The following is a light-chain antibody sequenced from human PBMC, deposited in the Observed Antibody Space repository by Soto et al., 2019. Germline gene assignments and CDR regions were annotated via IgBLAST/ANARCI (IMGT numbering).Light chain of an antibody. J-gene: IGLJ1*01. CDR2: AGS. CDR3: CSYAGSNTYV. CDR1: SSDVGNYNL. Sequence: QSALTQPASVSGSPGQSITISCTGTSSDVGNYNLVSWYQQHQGKAPKVMIYAGSNRPSGVSHRFSGFKSGNTASPTISGLQAEDEADYHCCSYAGSNTYVFGTGTKVTVL. V-gene: IGLV2-23*01.